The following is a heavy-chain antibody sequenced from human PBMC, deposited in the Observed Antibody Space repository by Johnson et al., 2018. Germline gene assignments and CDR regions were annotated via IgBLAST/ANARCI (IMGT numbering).Heavy chain of an antibody. CDR1: GFTFSGSA. J-gene: IGHJ6*03. Sequence: VQLVETGGGLVQPGGSLKLSCAASGFTFSGSAMHWVRQASGKGLEWVGRIRSKANSYATAYAASVKGRFTISRDDSKNTAYLQMNSLKTEGTAVYYCPRTMITLGGVIVEYYSYLDVWGKGTTVTVSS. CDR3: PRTMITLGGVIVEYYSYLDV. D-gene: IGHD3-16*02. CDR2: IRSKANSYAT. V-gene: IGHV3-73*01.